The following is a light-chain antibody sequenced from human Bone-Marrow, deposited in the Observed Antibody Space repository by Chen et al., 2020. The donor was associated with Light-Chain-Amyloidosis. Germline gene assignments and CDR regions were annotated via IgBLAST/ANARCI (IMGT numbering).Light chain of an antibody. V-gene: IGLV3-25*03. Sequence: SYELSQPPSVSVSPGQTARLTCSGDDLPTKYVYWYQQKPGHAPVLVIHRDTERPSGISERFSGSSSGTTATLTISGVQAEDEADYHCQSADSSGTYEVIFGGGTKLTVL. J-gene: IGLJ2*01. CDR3: QSADSSGTYEVI. CDR2: RDT. CDR1: DLPTKY.